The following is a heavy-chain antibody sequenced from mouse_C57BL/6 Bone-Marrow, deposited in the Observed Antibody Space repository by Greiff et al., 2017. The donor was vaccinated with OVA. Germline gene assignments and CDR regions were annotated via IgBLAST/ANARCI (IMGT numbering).Heavy chain of an antibody. D-gene: IGHD2-3*01. CDR2: INPSTGGT. J-gene: IGHJ2*01. CDR1: GYSFTGYY. CDR3: ARSGPDGYPY. V-gene: IGHV1-42*01. Sequence: EVQVVESGPELVKPGASVKISCKASGYSFTGYYMNWVKQSPEKSLEWIGEINPSTGGTTYTQKFKAKATLTVDKSSSTAYLQLKSLTSEDSAVYDCARSGPDGYPYWGQGTTLTVSS.